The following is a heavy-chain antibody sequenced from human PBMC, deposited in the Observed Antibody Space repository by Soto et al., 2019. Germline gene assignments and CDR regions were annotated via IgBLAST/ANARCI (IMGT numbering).Heavy chain of an antibody. CDR3: ARDDAWAFDI. CDR1: GFILGDYS. Sequence: EVQLVESGGALAQPGGSLRLSCAASGFILGDYSMNWVRQAPGKGLEWLSYISRSGGETFYVDSAKGRFTISRDNAKNSLFLQMNSLRDEDTAVYYCARDDAWAFDIWGQGTVVTVSS. J-gene: IGHJ3*02. CDR2: ISRSGGET. V-gene: IGHV3-48*02.